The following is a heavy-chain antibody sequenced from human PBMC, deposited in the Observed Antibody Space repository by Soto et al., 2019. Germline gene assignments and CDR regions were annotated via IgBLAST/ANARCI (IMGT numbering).Heavy chain of an antibody. J-gene: IGHJ5*02. CDR3: AREMVSSTRYNWFDP. D-gene: IGHD2-2*01. Sequence: QVQLVESGGGVVQPGRSLRLSCAASGFTFSSYGMQWVRQAPGKGLEWVAVISYDGSNKYYADSVKGRFTISRDNSKNKLYLQMNRLRAEDTAVYYCAREMVSSTRYNWFDPWGQGTLVTGSS. V-gene: IGHV3-30*03. CDR1: GFTFSSYG. CDR2: ISYDGSNK.